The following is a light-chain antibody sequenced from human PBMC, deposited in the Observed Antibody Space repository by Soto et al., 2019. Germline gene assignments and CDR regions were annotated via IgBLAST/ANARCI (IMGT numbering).Light chain of an antibody. Sequence: EIVLTQSPATLSLSPGERATLSCRASQSVSSYLAWYQQKPGQAPRLLLYDASNMATGIPARFSGSGSGTDFTLTISSLEPEDFAVYYCQQRSNWPYTFGQGTKLEIK. CDR2: DAS. V-gene: IGKV3-11*01. CDR3: QQRSNWPYT. J-gene: IGKJ2*01. CDR1: QSVSSY.